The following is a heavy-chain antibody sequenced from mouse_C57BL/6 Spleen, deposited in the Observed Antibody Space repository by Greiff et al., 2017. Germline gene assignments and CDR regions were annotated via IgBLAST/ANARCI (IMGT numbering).Heavy chain of an antibody. J-gene: IGHJ2*01. CDR3: AIGDQTAQATFYFGY. CDR1: GYTFTSYW. D-gene: IGHD3-2*02. CDR2: IDPSDSST. Sequence: VQLQQPGAELVRPGTSVKLSCKASGYTFTSYWMHWVKQRPGQGLEWIGVIDPSDSSTNYNQKFKGKATLTVDTSSSTAYMQLSSLTSEDSAVYYCAIGDQTAQATFYFGYWGHGTTLSASS. V-gene: IGHV1-59*01.